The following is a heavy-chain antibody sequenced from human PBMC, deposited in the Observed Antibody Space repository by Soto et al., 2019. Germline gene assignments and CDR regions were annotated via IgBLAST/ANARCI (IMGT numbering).Heavy chain of an antibody. V-gene: IGHV4-61*01. J-gene: IGHJ4*02. CDR3: ARGNYDSSGYYYYFDY. Sequence: PSETLSLTCTFSVGSVSSGSYSWSWIRQPPGKGLEWIGYIYYSGSTNYNPSLKSRVTISVDTSKNQFSLKLSSVTAADTAVYYCARGNYDSSGYYYYFDYWGQGTLVTV. CDR2: IYYSGST. D-gene: IGHD3-22*01. CDR1: VGSVSSGSYS.